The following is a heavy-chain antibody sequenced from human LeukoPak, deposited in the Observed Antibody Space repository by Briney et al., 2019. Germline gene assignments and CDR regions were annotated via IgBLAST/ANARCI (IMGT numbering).Heavy chain of an antibody. J-gene: IGHJ4*02. V-gene: IGHV3-33*06. D-gene: IGHD2-15*01. Sequence: GGSLRLSCAASGCTFSSYGMDWVPQAPGKGLEWVGVIWYDGSNKYYADSVKGRFTISRDNSKNTLYLQMNSLRAEDTAVYYCAKDLEEYCSGGSCYSCDYWGQGTLVTVSS. CDR3: AKDLEEYCSGGSCYSCDY. CDR2: IWYDGSNK. CDR1: GCTFSSYG.